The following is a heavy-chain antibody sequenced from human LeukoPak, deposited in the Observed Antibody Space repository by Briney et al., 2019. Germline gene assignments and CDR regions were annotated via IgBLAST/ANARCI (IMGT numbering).Heavy chain of an antibody. CDR3: ARQRFTMRAYAGNWFDP. Sequence: GASLKISCKGSGSSFTSYWIGWVRQMPGKGLEWMGIIYPGDSDTRYSPSFQDQVTISADKSISTAYLQWSSLKASDTAMYYCARQRFTMRAYAGNWFDPWGQGTLVTVSS. D-gene: IGHD3-10*01. CDR2: IYPGDSDT. J-gene: IGHJ5*02. CDR1: GSSFTSYW. V-gene: IGHV5-51*01.